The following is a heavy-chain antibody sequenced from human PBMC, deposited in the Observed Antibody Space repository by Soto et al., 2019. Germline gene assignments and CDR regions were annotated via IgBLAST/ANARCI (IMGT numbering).Heavy chain of an antibody. J-gene: IGHJ6*02. D-gene: IGHD2-21*02. CDR3: AHSRCGSACLRASSSHYYYGMDV. V-gene: IGHV2-5*02. Sequence: QITLKESGPTLVKPTQTLTLTCTFSGFSLNTGGLGVGWIRQPPGKALEWLALIYWDGDKRYSPSLKSRLTRTHETSNHEXXLXTXXMDPGDTGTYYCAHSRCGSACLRASSSHYYYGMDVWGQRTTVTVSS. CDR2: IYWDGDK. CDR1: GFSLNTGGLG.